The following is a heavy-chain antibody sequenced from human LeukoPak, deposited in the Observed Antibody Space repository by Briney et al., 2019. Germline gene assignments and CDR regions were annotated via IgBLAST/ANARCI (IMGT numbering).Heavy chain of an antibody. J-gene: IGHJ4*02. CDR3: ARVSSWGYSSSWYDY. Sequence: GGSLRLSCAASGFTFDDYAMHWVRQAPGKGLECVSGISWNSGSIGYADSVKGRFTISRDNAKNTLYLQMGSLRAEDMAVYYCARVSSWGYSSSWYDYWGQGTLVTVSS. V-gene: IGHV3-9*03. D-gene: IGHD6-13*01. CDR1: GFTFDDYA. CDR2: ISWNSGSI.